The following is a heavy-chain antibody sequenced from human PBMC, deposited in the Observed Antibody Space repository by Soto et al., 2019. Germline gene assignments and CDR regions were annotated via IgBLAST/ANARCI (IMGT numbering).Heavy chain of an antibody. CDR2: ISTRSTYT. CDR3: ARDLAWKRGKVGRYYYGMDV. CDR1: GFIFSDYY. J-gene: IGHJ6*02. Sequence: GGSLSLSCAASGFIFSDYYMSWVGQTPGKGLEWVSYISTRSTYTNYADSVRGRFTISRDNTRNSLYLQMESLRVEDTAVYYCARDLAWKRGKVGRYYYGMDVWGQGTKVTVSS. D-gene: IGHD1-1*01. V-gene: IGHV3-11*06.